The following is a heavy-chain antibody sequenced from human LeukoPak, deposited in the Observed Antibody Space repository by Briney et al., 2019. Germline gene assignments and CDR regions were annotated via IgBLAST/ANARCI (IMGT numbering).Heavy chain of an antibody. V-gene: IGHV3-64*01. CDR2: ISSNGGST. J-gene: IGHJ4*02. D-gene: IGHD3-22*01. Sequence: GGSLRLSCAAPGFTFSSYAMHWVRQAPGKGLEYVSAISSNGGSTYYANSVKGRFTISRDNSKNTLYLQMGSLRAEDMAVYYCARETYYYDSSGYYSPLFFDYWGQGTPVTVSS. CDR1: GFTFSSYA. CDR3: ARETYYYDSSGYYSPLFFDY.